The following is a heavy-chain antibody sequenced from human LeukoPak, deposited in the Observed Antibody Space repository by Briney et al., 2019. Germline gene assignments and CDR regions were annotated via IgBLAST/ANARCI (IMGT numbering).Heavy chain of an antibody. V-gene: IGHV3-23*01. CDR2: ISGRSGSS. CDR3: AKDRGYIYGSSDS. Sequence: GGSLRLSCAASGFTFSNYAMNWVRQAPGKGLEWVAVISGRSGSSFYADPVKGRFAISRDNYKNTLYLQMNNLRPEDTAVYYCAKDRGYIYGSSDSWGQGSLVTVSS. D-gene: IGHD5-18*01. CDR1: GFTFSNYA. J-gene: IGHJ5*01.